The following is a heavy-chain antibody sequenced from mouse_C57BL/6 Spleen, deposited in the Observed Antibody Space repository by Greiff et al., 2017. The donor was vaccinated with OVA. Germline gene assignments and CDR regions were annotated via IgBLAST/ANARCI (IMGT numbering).Heavy chain of an antibody. Sequence: QVQLQQPGAELVRPGSSVKLSCKASGYTFTSYWMHWVKQRPIQGLEWIGNIDPSDSETHYNQKFKDKATLTVDKSSSTAYMQLSSLTSEDSAVYYCARGGNSNYYFDYWGQGTTLTVSS. D-gene: IGHD2-5*01. CDR2: IDPSDSET. J-gene: IGHJ2*01. CDR3: ARGGNSNYYFDY. CDR1: GYTFTSYW. V-gene: IGHV1-52*01.